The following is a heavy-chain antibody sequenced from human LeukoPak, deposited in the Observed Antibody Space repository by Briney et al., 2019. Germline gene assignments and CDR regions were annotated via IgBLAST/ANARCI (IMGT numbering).Heavy chain of an antibody. CDR1: GGAISCYY. Sequence: SETLSLTCTASGGAISCYYWSWIRQPPGKGLEWIANIYHTGSTNYNPSLSSRVTISIDTAKNQFSLKLTSVTAADTAVYYCARRGRNSSGWQDYLWGQGTLVTVSS. CDR3: ARRGRNSSGWQDYL. CDR2: IYHTGST. J-gene: IGHJ4*02. D-gene: IGHD6-25*01. V-gene: IGHV4-59*01.